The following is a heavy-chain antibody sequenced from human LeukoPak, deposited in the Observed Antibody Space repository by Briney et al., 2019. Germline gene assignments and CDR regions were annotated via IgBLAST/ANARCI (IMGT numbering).Heavy chain of an antibody. CDR1: GFTFSTYS. CDR2: ITTSSSYI. CDR3: ATDLIHYYASGAKT. V-gene: IGHV3-21*01. Sequence: GGSLRLSCAASGFTFSTYSMNWVRQAPGKGLEWVSSITTSSSYIYYADSVKGRFTISRDNAKNSLYLQMNSLRAEDTAVYYCATDLIHYYASGAKTWGQGTLVTVSS. D-gene: IGHD3-10*01. J-gene: IGHJ5*02.